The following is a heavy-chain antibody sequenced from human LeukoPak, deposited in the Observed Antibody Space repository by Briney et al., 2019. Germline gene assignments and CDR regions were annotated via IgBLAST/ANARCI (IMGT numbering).Heavy chain of an antibody. CDR2: ISYDGSNK. J-gene: IGHJ4*02. CDR1: GFTFSSYA. D-gene: IGHD3-9*01. Sequence: GRSLRLSCAASGFTFSSYAMHWVRQAPGKGLEWVAVISYDGSNKYYADSVKGRFTISRDNSKNTLYLQMNSLRAEDTAVYYCAREGAYYDILTGYWDSRLYYFDYWGQGTLVAVSS. CDR3: AREGAYYDILTGYWDSRLYYFDY. V-gene: IGHV3-30-3*01.